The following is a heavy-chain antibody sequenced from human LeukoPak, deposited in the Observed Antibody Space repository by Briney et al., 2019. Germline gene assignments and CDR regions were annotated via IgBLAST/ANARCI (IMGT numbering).Heavy chain of an antibody. J-gene: IGHJ4*02. CDR1: GFIFSDFY. CDR2: IKQGGGVR. Sequence: PGGSLRLSCAASGFIFSDFYMSWIRQAPGKGLEWVANIKQGGGVRNYVDSVKGRFTVSRDDAKSSLYLQMNSLGAEDTAIYYCARGPNYGSRTDYLDYWGQGTLVTVSS. D-gene: IGHD4-17*01. CDR3: ARGPNYGSRTDYLDY. V-gene: IGHV3-7*03.